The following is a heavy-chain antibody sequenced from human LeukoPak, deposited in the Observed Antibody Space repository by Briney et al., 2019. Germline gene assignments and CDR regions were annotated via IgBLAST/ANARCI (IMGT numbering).Heavy chain of an antibody. Sequence: GGSLRLSCAASGFTFSSYGMPWVRQAPGKGLEWVAVISYDGSNKYYADSVKGRFTISRDNSKNTLYLQMNSLRAEDTAVYYCAKDVSALSHYYGMDVWGQGTTVTVSS. CDR2: ISYDGSNK. CDR1: GFTFSSYG. V-gene: IGHV3-30*18. J-gene: IGHJ6*02. D-gene: IGHD2/OR15-2a*01. CDR3: AKDVSALSHYYGMDV.